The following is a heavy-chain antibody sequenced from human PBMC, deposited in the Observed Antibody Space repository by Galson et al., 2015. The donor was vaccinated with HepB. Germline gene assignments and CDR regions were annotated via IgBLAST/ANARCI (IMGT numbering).Heavy chain of an antibody. CDR3: AKDYLPYYDRWGSYSDLYYFDY. V-gene: IGHV3-23*01. J-gene: IGHJ4*02. CDR1: GLTFNYHA. Sequence: SLRLSCAASGLTFNYHAMNWVRQAPGKGLEWVASISGSGGSTYYADSVKGRFTVSRDNSLDTVDLQMDSLTVDDTAVYYCAKDYLPYYDRWGSYSDLYYFDYWGQGTLVTVSS. D-gene: IGHD3-22*01. CDR2: ISGSGGST.